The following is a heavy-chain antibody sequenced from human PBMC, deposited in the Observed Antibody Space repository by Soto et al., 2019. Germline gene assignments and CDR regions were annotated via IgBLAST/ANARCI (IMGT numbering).Heavy chain of an antibody. Sequence: VQLVESGGGLVQPGGSLRLSCAASGFSFSSYWMTWVRQAPGKGLEWVANIKQDESKKSYLDSVRGRFTISRDNAKNTLYLHMNSLRPEDTAIYYCARDASPGSSCWYLDALDIWGQGTLVTVSS. CDR3: ARDASPGSSCWYLDALDI. CDR2: IKQDESKK. CDR1: GFSFSSYW. J-gene: IGHJ3*02. D-gene: IGHD6-13*01. V-gene: IGHV3-7*05.